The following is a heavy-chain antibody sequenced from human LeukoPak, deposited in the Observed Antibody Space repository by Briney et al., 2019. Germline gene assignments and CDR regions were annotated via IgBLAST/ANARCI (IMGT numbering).Heavy chain of an antibody. CDR3: ARDGPWKCGGDCFQLSPFDY. CDR2: ISGSGGST. J-gene: IGHJ4*02. D-gene: IGHD2-21*02. Sequence: GGSLRLSCAASGFTFSSYAMSWVRQAPGKGLEWVSAISGSGGSTYYADSVKGRFTISRDNSKNTLYLQMNSLRAEDTALYYCARDGPWKCGGDCFQLSPFDYWGQGTLVTVSS. CDR1: GFTFSSYA. V-gene: IGHV3-23*01.